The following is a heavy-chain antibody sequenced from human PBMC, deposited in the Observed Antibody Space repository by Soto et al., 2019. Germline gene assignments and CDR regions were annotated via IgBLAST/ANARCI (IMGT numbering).Heavy chain of an antibody. J-gene: IGHJ4*02. CDR3: AKELNGDYEYYFDY. D-gene: IGHD4-17*01. Sequence: GGSLRLSCAASGFTFSSYGMHWVRQAPGKGLEWVAVISYDGSNKYYADSVKGRFTISRDNSKNTLYLQMNSLRAEDTAVYYCAKELNGDYEYYFDYWGQGTLVTVSS. CDR2: ISYDGSNK. CDR1: GFTFSSYG. V-gene: IGHV3-30*18.